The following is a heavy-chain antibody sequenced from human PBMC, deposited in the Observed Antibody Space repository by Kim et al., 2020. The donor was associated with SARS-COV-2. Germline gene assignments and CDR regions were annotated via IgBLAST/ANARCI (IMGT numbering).Heavy chain of an antibody. J-gene: IGHJ3*02. Sequence: ASVKVSCKASGYTFTGYYVHWVRQAPGQGLEWMGWINPNSGGTNYVQNFQGRVTMTRDTSISTAYMELSRLTSDDTAVYYCAKDLTPVYYYDSSGYKGGAFDIWGQGTMVTVSS. CDR3: AKDLTPVYYYDSSGYKGGAFDI. CDR2: INPNSGGT. V-gene: IGHV1-2*02. CDR1: GYTFTGYY. D-gene: IGHD3-22*01.